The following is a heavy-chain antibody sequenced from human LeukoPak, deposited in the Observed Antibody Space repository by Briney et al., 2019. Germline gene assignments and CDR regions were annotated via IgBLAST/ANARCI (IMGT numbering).Heavy chain of an antibody. J-gene: IGHJ4*02. CDR2: INPNSGGT. V-gene: IGHV1-2*02. CDR3: ARDLYGSSSWPNFDY. D-gene: IGHD6-13*01. CDR1: GYTFTGYY. Sequence: ASVKVSCKASGYTFTGYYMHWARQAPGQGLRWLEWINPNSGGTNYAQKFQGRVTMTRDTSISTAYMEMSRLRSDDTAVYYCARDLYGSSSWPNFDYWGQGTLVTVSS.